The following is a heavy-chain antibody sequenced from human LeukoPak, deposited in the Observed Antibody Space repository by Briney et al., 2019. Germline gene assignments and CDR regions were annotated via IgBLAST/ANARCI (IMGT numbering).Heavy chain of an antibody. J-gene: IGHJ4*02. Sequence: GSLRLSCAASGFPLNSYAMGWVRPAPGNGLEGGSGICRSCGSTYYADSVKGRLTLSRNYSKNTQYLPMNSLRAEDTVVYYCAKDHGVTGRDYWGQGTLVTVSS. V-gene: IGHV3-23*01. D-gene: IGHD3-16*02. CDR3: AKDHGVTGRDY. CDR1: GFPLNSYA. CDR2: ICRSCGST.